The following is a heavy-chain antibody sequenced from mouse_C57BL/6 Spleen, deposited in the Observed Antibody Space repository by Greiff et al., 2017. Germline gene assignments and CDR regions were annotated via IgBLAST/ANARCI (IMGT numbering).Heavy chain of an antibody. D-gene: IGHD1-1*01. CDR2: IYPGDGDT. CDR1: GYAFSSSW. V-gene: IGHV1-82*01. J-gene: IGHJ4*01. Sequence: VQLQQSGPELVKPGASVKISCKASGYAFSSSWMNWVKQRPGKGLEWIGRIYPGDGDTNYNGKFKGKATLTADKSSSTAYMQLSSLTSEDSAVYFCAREGITTVAADYWGQGTSVTVSS. CDR3: AREGITTVAADY.